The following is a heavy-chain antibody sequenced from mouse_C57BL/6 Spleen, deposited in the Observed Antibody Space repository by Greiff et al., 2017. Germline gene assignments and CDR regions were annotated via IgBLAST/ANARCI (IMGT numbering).Heavy chain of an antibody. CDR1: GYTFTSYW. Sequence: VQLQQPGAELVKPGASVKLSCKASGYTFTSYWMHWVKQRPGQGLEWIGMIHPNSGSTNYNEKFKSKATLTVAKSSSTAYMQLSSLTSEDSAVYYCSRSKGYYYGSSYDVWFAYWGQGTLVTVSA. CDR3: SRSKGYYYGSSYDVWFAY. J-gene: IGHJ3*01. D-gene: IGHD1-1*01. V-gene: IGHV1-64*01. CDR2: IHPNSGST.